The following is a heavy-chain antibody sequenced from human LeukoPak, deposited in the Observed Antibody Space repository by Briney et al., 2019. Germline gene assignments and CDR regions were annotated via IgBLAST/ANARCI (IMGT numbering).Heavy chain of an antibody. CDR1: GYSFSTYW. CDR3: ARRGYRSGANAFDI. D-gene: IGHD6-19*01. J-gene: IGHJ3*02. V-gene: IGHV5-51*01. CDR2: IYPGDSDT. Sequence: PGGSLRLSCKGSGYSFSTYWIGWVRQMPGKGLEWMGFIYPGDSDTRYSPSFQGQVTISADKSISTAYLQWSSLKASDTAMYYCARRGYRSGANAFDIWGQGTMVTVSS.